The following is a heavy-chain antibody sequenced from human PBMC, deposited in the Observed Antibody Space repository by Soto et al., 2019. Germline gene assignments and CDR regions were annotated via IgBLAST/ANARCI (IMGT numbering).Heavy chain of an antibody. CDR1: DGSIARGSYY. Sequence: QVQLQESGPGLVKPSQTLSLTCTVSDGSIARGSYYRSWVRQYPGKGLEWIGSIHYSGSIYYSPSLRSRLTMSADTSKNQFSLKLSSVTVADTAVYYCTRGLDRAKLGYWGQGIQVIVSS. CDR3: TRGLDRAKLGY. V-gene: IGHV4-31*03. CDR2: IHYSGSI. J-gene: IGHJ4*02. D-gene: IGHD1-26*01.